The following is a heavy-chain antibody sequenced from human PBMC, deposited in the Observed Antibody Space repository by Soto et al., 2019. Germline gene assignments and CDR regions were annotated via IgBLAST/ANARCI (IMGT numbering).Heavy chain of an antibody. CDR2: IYHSGST. Sequence: SETLSLTCTVSGYSISSGYYWGWIRQPPGKGLEWIGSIYHSGSTYYNPSLKSRVTISVDTSKNQFSLKLSSVTAADTAVYYCARGIMITFGGVIVFDYWGQGTLVTVSS. CDR3: ARGIMITFGGVIVFDY. J-gene: IGHJ4*02. D-gene: IGHD3-16*02. V-gene: IGHV4-38-2*02. CDR1: GYSISSGYY.